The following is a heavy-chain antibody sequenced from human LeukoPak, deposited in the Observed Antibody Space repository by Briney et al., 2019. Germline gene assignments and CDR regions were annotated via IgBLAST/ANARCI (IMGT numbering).Heavy chain of an antibody. D-gene: IGHD3-22*01. J-gene: IGHJ1*01. CDR3: ARGSYDSSDFEYFHH. CDR1: GYTFTSYD. V-gene: IGHV1-58*02. CDR2: IVAGSGNT. Sequence: ASVKVSCKASGYTFTSYDMHWVRQARGQRLEWIGWIVAGSGNTNYAQKFQERVTITRDMSTSTAYMELSRLTSDDTAFYYCARGSYDSSDFEYFHHWGQGALLTVSS.